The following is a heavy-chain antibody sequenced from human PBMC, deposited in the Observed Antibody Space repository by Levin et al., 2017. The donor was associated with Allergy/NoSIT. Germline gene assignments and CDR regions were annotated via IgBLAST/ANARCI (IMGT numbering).Heavy chain of an antibody. Sequence: GESLKISCEAAGYTFTDHYMHWVRQAPGQGLEWMGWVNCNSGDTHYAQKFQDRVTMTRDTSITTAYIEVSSLRFDDTALSFCARNDYGDYVQNFDYWGQGTLVTVSS. CDR1: GYTFTDHY. D-gene: IGHD4-17*01. V-gene: IGHV1-2*02. J-gene: IGHJ4*02. CDR3: ARNDYGDYVQNFDY. CDR2: VNCNSGDT.